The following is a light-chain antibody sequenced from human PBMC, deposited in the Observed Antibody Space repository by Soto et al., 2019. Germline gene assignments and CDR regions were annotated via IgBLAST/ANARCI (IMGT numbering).Light chain of an antibody. CDR1: SSDVGGYNY. J-gene: IGLJ3*02. Sequence: HSVLTQPRSVSGSPGQSVTISCTGTSSDVGGYNYVSWYQQHPGKAPKVMIYDVSKRPSGVPDRFSGSKSGNTASLTISGIQAEDEADYYCCSYAGSYTWVFGGGTKLTVL. CDR2: DVS. V-gene: IGLV2-11*01. CDR3: CSYAGSYTWV.